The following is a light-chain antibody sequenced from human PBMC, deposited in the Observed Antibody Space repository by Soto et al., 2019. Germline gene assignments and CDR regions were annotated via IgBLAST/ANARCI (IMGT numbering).Light chain of an antibody. Sequence: EIVITQSPSTLSVSPGERATLSCRASQSVSASLAWYQQKPGQAPRLLIYGVSTRAPGLPGRFSGSGSGTEFTLTISSLQSEDLAVYYCQQYNNWPLTFGGGTKVDIK. J-gene: IGKJ4*01. CDR3: QQYNNWPLT. CDR2: GVS. CDR1: QSVSAS. V-gene: IGKV3-15*01.